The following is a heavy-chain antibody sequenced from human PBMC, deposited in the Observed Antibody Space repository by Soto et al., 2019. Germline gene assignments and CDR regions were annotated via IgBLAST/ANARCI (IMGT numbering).Heavy chain of an antibody. CDR1: GYIFTSYW. Sequence: GEALNISCECSGYIFTSYWISWVRQMPGKGLEWMGRIDPSDSYTNYSPSFEGHVTISADKSISTAYLQWSSLKASDTAMYYCARHLTGTSYGMDVWGQGTTVTVSS. CDR3: ARHLTGTSYGMDV. V-gene: IGHV5-10-1*01. J-gene: IGHJ6*02. CDR2: IDPSDSYT. D-gene: IGHD3-9*01.